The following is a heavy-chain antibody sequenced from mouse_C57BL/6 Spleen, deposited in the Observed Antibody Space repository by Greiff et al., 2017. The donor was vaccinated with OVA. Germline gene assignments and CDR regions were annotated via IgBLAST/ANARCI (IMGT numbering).Heavy chain of an antibody. V-gene: IGHV5-17*01. CDR1: GFTFSDSG. J-gene: IGHJ4*01. CDR3: SRCLRHAMDY. Sequence: EVQGVESGGGLVKPGGSLKLSCAASGFTFSDSGMHWVRQAPETGLEWVAYISSGSSTIYYADTVKGRFTISRDNAKNTLFLQMTSLRSEDTALYYCSRCLRHAMDYWGQGTSVTVSS. CDR2: ISSGSSTI.